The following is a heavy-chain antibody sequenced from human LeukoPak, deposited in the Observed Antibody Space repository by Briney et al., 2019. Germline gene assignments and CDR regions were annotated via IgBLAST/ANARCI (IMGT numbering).Heavy chain of an antibody. CDR3: VRAMDV. CDR2: IKQDGSEI. Sequence: PGGSLRVFCAASGFTFSTYWMHWVRQAPGRGLEWVANIKQDGSEIYYVDSVKGRFTISRDNAKSSLYLQMNSLRVEDTAVYYCVRAMDVWGQGTTVTVSS. J-gene: IGHJ6*02. V-gene: IGHV3-7*03. CDR1: GFTFSTYW.